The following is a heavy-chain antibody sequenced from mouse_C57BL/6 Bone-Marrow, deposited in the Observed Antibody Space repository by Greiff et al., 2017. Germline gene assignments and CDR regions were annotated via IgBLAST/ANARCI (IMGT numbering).Heavy chain of an antibody. D-gene: IGHD1-1*01. V-gene: IGHV14-2*01. Sequence: VQLQQSGAELVKPGASVKLSCTASGFNIKDYYIPWVKQRTEQGLEWIGRIDPEDGETKYAPKFQAKATITADTSSNTAYLQLSSLTSEDTAVYYCTRSLIYYGTNYWGQGTTLTVSS. CDR3: TRSLIYYGTNY. CDR1: GFNIKDYY. CDR2: IDPEDGET. J-gene: IGHJ2*01.